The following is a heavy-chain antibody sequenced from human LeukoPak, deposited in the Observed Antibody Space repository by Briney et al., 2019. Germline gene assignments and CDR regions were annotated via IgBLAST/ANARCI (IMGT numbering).Heavy chain of an antibody. CDR3: AKDPTHYRVWDYYETIGLSY. V-gene: IGHV3-23*01. CDR2: ISASGVNT. Sequence: PGGSLRLSCAPSGLTFSSYAMNWVRQAPGKGLEWVSGISASGVNTFYADSVKGRFTISRDNSKNTLNLHMNSLRAEDTAVYYCAKDPTHYRVWDYYETIGLSYWGQGTLVTVSS. D-gene: IGHD3-22*01. J-gene: IGHJ4*02. CDR1: GLTFSSYA.